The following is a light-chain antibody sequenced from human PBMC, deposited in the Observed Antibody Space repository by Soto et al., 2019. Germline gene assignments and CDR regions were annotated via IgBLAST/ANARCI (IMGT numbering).Light chain of an antibody. Sequence: EIVMTQSPATLSVSPGERATLSCRASQSVSSDLAWYQQKPGQAPRLLIYGASTRATGIAARFIGSGSGTQFTLPITSLQSEDFAVYYCQQYNNWPPWTFGQGTKVEIK. J-gene: IGKJ1*01. V-gene: IGKV3-15*01. CDR3: QQYNNWPPWT. CDR1: QSVSSD. CDR2: GAS.